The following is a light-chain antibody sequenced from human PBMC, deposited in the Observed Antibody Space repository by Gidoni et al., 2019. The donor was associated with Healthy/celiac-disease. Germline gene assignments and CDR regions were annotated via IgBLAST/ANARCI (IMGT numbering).Light chain of an antibody. J-gene: IGKJ5*01. Sequence: IQMTQSPSSLSASVGDRVTITCRASQSISSYLNWYQKKPGKAPKLLIYAASSLQSGVPSRFSGSGSGTDFTLTISSLQPEDFATYYCQQSYRTPVTFGQGTRLEIK. CDR3: QQSYRTPVT. CDR2: AAS. V-gene: IGKV1-39*01. CDR1: QSISSY.